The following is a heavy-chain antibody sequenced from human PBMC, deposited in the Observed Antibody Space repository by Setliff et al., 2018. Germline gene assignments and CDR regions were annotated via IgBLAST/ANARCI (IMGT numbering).Heavy chain of an antibody. J-gene: IGHJ4*02. CDR1: GGSIRSGSFY. CDR3: AKERYFDWFFEN. V-gene: IGHV4-61*02. Sequence: SETLSLTCTVSGGSIRSGSFYWSWIRQSAEKGLEWIGRVHASGSPNYNPSFKGRVTISLDTSTNQFSLNLNSVAAADTAVYYCAKERYFDWFFENWGQGTLVTVSS. CDR2: VHASGSP. D-gene: IGHD3-9*01.